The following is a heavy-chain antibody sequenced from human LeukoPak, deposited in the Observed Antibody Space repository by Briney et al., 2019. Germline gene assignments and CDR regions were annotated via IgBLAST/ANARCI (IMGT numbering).Heavy chain of an antibody. CDR3: AREGAEEADFDY. J-gene: IGHJ4*02. Sequence: ASVKVSCKASGYTFTSYDINWVRQATGQGLEWMGWMNPNSGNTGYAQKFRGRVTMTRNTSISTAYMELSSLRSEDTAVYYCAREGAEEADFDYWGQGTLVTVSS. V-gene: IGHV1-8*01. CDR2: MNPNSGNT. CDR1: GYTFTSYD. D-gene: IGHD6-19*01.